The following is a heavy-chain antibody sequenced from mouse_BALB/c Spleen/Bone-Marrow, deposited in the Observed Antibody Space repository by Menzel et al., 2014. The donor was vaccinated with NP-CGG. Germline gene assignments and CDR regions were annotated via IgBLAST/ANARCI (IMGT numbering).Heavy chain of an antibody. V-gene: IGHV2-9*02. D-gene: IGHD1-1*01. CDR1: GFSLTSHG. CDR3: ARGSYYEGAMDY. Sequence: VMLVESGPGLVAPSQSLSITCTVPGFSLTSHGVHWVRRPPGKVLEWLGVIWAGGSTNYNSALMSRLSISKDNSKSQVFLKMNSLQTDDTAMYYCARGSYYEGAMDYWGQGTSVTVSS. CDR2: IWAGGST. J-gene: IGHJ4*01.